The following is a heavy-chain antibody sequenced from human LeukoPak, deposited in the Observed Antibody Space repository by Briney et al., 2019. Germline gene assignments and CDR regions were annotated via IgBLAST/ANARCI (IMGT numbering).Heavy chain of an antibody. V-gene: IGHV3-21*01. D-gene: IGHD1-26*01. CDR2: ISSSSSYI. CDR1: GFTFSSYS. Sequence: GGSLRLSCAASGFTFSSYSMNWVRQAPGKGLEWVSSISSSSSYIYYADSVKGRFTISRDNAKNSLYLQMNSLRAEDTAMYYCARGPIGYNWFDPWGQGTLVTVSS. J-gene: IGHJ5*02. CDR3: ARGPIGYNWFDP.